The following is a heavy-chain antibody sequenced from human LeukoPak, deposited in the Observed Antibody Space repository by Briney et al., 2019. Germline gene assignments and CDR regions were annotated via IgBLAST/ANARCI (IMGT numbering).Heavy chain of an antibody. D-gene: IGHD5-18*01. CDR3: ARGRTLAGYGYSYGSGVDF. CDR2: IYSGGST. Sequence: GGSLRLSCAASGFTVSSNYMSWVRQAPGKGLEWVSVIYSGGSTYYADSVKGRFTISRDNSKNTLYLQMNSLRAEDTAVYYCARGRTLAGYGYSYGSGVDFWGQGTLVTVSS. CDR1: GFTVSSNY. J-gene: IGHJ4*02. V-gene: IGHV3-53*01.